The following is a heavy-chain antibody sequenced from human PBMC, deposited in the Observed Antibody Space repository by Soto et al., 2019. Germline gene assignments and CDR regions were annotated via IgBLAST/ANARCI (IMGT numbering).Heavy chain of an antibody. CDR3: ARAPMTYDFPYYFDQ. CDR1: GGTINSGDYF. V-gene: IGHV4-30-4*02. CDR2: IFYTGST. D-gene: IGHD3-3*01. Sequence: SETLSLTCSVSGGTINSGDYFWSWIRQPPGKGLEWIGSIFYTGSTYYSPSLKSRASMSMDTSKNLFSLRAEDTAVYYCARAPMTYDFPYYFDQWGQGTVVTVSS. J-gene: IGHJ4*02.